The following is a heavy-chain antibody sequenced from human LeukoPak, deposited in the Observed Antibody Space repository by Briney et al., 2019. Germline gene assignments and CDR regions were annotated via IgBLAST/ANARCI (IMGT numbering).Heavy chain of an antibody. Sequence: SQTLSLTCTVSGGSVSSTDYYWSWIRQPPGKGLEWIGYIYYSGSTNYNPSLKSRVSISQDPSKPQFNLKLSSVPAPDTPVYYCAAILLVPAAIDYWGQGTLVTVSS. J-gene: IGHJ4*02. CDR2: IYYSGST. V-gene: IGHV4-30-4*01. CDR3: AAILLVPAAIDY. D-gene: IGHD2-2*02. CDR1: GGSVSSTDYY.